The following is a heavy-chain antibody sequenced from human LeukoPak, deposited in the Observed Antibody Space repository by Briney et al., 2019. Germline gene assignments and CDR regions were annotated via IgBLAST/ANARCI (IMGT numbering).Heavy chain of an antibody. V-gene: IGHV4-34*01. CDR3: ARTRVVPAAYYYYYMDV. CDR1: GASFSDYY. Sequence: SETLSLTCAVYGASFSDYYWSWIRQPPGKALEWSGEDNHSGSTTYNPSLKSRVTISVDTSKNQFSLKVSSVTAADTAVYYCARTRVVPAAYYYYYMDVWGKGTTVTVSS. D-gene: IGHD2-2*01. J-gene: IGHJ6*03. CDR2: DNHSGST.